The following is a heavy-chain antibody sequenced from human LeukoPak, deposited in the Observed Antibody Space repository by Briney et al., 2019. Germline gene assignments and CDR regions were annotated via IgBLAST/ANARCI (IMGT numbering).Heavy chain of an antibody. J-gene: IGHJ3*02. V-gene: IGHV3-66*01. Sequence: PGGSLRLSCAASGFTVSSNYRSWVRQAPGKGLEWVSGIYTGGSTYYADSVKGRVTISGDKSKNTLYLQMNCLRAEDTAVYYCARLRVLCAFDIWRRGTMVSVRS. CDR3: ARLRVLCAFDI. D-gene: IGHD3-16*01. CDR2: IYTGGST. CDR1: GFTVSSNY.